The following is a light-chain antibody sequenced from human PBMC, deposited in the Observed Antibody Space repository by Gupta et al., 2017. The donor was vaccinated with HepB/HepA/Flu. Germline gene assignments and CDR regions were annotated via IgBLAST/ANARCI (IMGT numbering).Light chain of an antibody. CDR3: QQYNSHGT. CDR1: QSISTW. V-gene: IGKV1-5*03. CDR2: KAS. Sequence: DIQMTQSPSTLSAPVGDRVTITCRASQSISTWLAWYQQKPGKAPKVLIYKASSLESGVPSRFSGSGSGTEFTLTISSLQPDDFATYYCQQYNSHGTFGQGTKVEIK. J-gene: IGKJ1*01.